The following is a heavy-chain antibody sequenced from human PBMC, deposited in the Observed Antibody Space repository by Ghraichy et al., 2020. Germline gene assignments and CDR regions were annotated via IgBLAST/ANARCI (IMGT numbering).Heavy chain of an antibody. CDR3: ARRRELWSAAEGDAFDM. Sequence: SCAVYVGSFSGYYWSWIRQPPGKGLEWIGEINPTTGITNNSPSLKSRLTMLVDTSKNQFSLTLESVTAADTAVYYCARRRELWSAAEGDAFDMWSQGTMVTVSS. V-gene: IGHV4-34*01. D-gene: IGHD2-21*01. CDR2: INPTTGIT. CDR1: VGSFSGYY. J-gene: IGHJ3*02.